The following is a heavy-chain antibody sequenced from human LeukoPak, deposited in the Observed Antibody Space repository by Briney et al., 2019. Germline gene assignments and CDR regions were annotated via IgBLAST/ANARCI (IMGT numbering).Heavy chain of an antibody. CDR1: GFTFSNAW. CDR2: LKSKTDGGTT. Sequence: GGSLRLSCAASGFTFSNAWMSWVRQAPGKGLECVGRLKSKTDGGTTDDAAPVKDRFTVARDDSKKTLYPQMNSLKTEDTAVYYCTTLKYSSGWYGGFDPWGQGTLVTVSS. V-gene: IGHV3-15*01. CDR3: TTLKYSSGWYGGFDP. D-gene: IGHD6-19*01. J-gene: IGHJ5*02.